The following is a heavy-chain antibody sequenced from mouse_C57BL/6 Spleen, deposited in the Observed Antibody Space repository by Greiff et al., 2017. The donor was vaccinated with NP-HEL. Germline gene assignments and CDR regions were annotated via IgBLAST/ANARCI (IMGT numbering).Heavy chain of an antibody. J-gene: IGHJ2*01. CDR1: GYTFTDYY. Sequence: EVQPQQSGPELVKPGASVKISCKASGYTFTDYYMNWVKQSHGKSLEWIGDINPNNGGTSYNQKFKGKATLTVDKSSSTAYMELRSLTSEDSAVYYCAREDYWGQGTTLTVSS. V-gene: IGHV1-26*01. CDR3: AREDY. CDR2: INPNNGGT.